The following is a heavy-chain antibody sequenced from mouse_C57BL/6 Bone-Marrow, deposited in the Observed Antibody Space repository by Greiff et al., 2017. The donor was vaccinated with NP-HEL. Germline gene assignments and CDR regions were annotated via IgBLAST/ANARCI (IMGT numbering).Heavy chain of an antibody. CDR3: TRYGNPYYYAMDY. Sequence: EVQVVESGEGLVKPGGSLKLSCAASGFTFSSYAMSWVRQTPEKRLEWVAYISSGGDYIYYADTVKGRFTISRDNARNTLYLQMSSLKSEDTAMYYCTRYGNPYYYAMDYWGQGTSVTVSS. J-gene: IGHJ4*01. CDR1: GFTFSSYA. CDR2: ISSGGDYI. D-gene: IGHD2-1*01. V-gene: IGHV5-9-1*02.